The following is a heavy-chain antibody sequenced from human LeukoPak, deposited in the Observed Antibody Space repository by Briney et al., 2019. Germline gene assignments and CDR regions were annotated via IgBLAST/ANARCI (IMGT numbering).Heavy chain of an antibody. J-gene: IGHJ3*02. CDR3: ARPKDGSSGYVDI. V-gene: IGHV3-21*05. D-gene: IGHD3-22*01. CDR1: GYIFSSDE. CDR2: ISSSSSYI. Sequence: AGSLRLSCAASGYIFSSDEIRGGRRAPPGRGLWCLYISSSSSYIYYADSVKGRFTISRDNAKNSLYLQMNSLRAEDTAVYYCARPKDGSSGYVDIWGQGTMVTVSS.